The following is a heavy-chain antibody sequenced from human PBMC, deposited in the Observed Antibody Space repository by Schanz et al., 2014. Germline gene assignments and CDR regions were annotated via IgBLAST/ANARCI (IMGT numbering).Heavy chain of an antibody. V-gene: IGHV3-21*05. J-gene: IGHJ4*02. Sequence: EVQLVESGGGLVKPGGSLRLSCEASEFTFSSYKMNWVRQAPGKGLEWVSDISSGSSYANYADSVKGRFTISRDNSKNTLYLQMNTRRAEDTAVYYCARDRGYCSGGSCLTFDYWGQGTLVTVSS. CDR3: ARDRGYCSGGSCLTFDY. CDR2: ISSGSSYA. D-gene: IGHD2-15*01. CDR1: EFTFSSYK.